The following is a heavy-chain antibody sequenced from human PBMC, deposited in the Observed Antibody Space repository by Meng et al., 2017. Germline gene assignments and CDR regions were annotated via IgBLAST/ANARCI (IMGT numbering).Heavy chain of an antibody. Sequence: QVQLQESGPGLVRPSGTLSLTCTVSGGSVSSGSYYWSWIRQPPGKGLEWIGYIYYSGSTNYNPSLKSRVTISVDTSKNQFSLKLSSVTAADTAVYYCARDGDYYGSGSYYYYFDYWGQGTLVTVSS. CDR3: ARDGDYYGSGSYYYYFDY. D-gene: IGHD3-10*01. CDR1: GGSVSSGSYY. J-gene: IGHJ4*02. V-gene: IGHV4-61*01. CDR2: IYYSGST.